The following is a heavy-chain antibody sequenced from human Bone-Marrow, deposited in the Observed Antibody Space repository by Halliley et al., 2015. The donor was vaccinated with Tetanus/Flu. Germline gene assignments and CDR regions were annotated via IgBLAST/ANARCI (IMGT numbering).Heavy chain of an antibody. J-gene: IGHJ4*02. D-gene: IGHD2-21*02. CDR2: FYYSGST. V-gene: IGHV4-39*07. Sequence: EWIGSFYYSGSTYSTPSLKSRVTISVDTSKNQFSLSLRSVTAADTAVYFCARVAVVVSASNFDFWGRGLLVTVSS. CDR3: ARVAVVVSASNFDF.